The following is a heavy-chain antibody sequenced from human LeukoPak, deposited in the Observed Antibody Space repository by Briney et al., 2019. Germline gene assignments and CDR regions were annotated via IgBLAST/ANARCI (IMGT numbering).Heavy chain of an antibody. CDR3: ARDWGYSSGGGGYYFDY. V-gene: IGHV1-69*01. CDR2: IIPIFGTA. CDR1: GGTFSSYA. Sequence: SVKVSFKASGGTFSSYAISWVRQAPGQGLEWMGGIIPIFGTANYAQKFQGRVTITADESTSTACMELSSLRSEDTAAYYCARDWGYSSGGGGYYFDYWGQGTLVTVSS. D-gene: IGHD6-19*01. J-gene: IGHJ4*02.